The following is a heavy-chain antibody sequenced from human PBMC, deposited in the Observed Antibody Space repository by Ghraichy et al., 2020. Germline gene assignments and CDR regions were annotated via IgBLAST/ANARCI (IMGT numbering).Heavy chain of an antibody. D-gene: IGHD2/OR15-2a*01. Sequence: ASVKVSCKASGYSFIGYYIHWVRQAPGQGLEWVGRINPNTGGTIYAQRFQGRVAMTRDASTSTAYMEIGSLTSDDTAVYYCARDRILRAEYWFDPWGQGTLVTVSS. J-gene: IGHJ5*02. CDR3: ARDRILRAEYWFDP. CDR1: GYSFIGYY. CDR2: INPNTGGT. V-gene: IGHV1-2*06.